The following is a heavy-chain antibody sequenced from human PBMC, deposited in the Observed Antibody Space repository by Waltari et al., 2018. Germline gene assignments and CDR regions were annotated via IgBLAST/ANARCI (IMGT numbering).Heavy chain of an antibody. CDR2: MYYSGST. V-gene: IGHV4-39*01. CDR1: GGSIICADYY. J-gene: IGHJ2*01. CDR3: ARQDYYYVKGYFDL. D-gene: IGHD3-22*01. Sequence: QLQLQESGPGLVKPSETLSRTCVVSGGSIICADYYWGWVRQPPGKGLEFIGSMYYSGSTYYNPSLKSRVTISVDTSQNQFSLRLSSVTAADTAVYYCARQDYYYVKGYFDLWGRGTLVTVSS.